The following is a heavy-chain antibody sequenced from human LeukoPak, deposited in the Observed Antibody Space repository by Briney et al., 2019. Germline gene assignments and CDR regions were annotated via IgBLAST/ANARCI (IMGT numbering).Heavy chain of an antibody. V-gene: IGHV4-59*01. Sequence: SETLSLTCTVSGGSISSYYWSWIRQPPGKGLEWIGHVYYSGSTNYNPSLKSRVTISLDTSKNQFSLELCSVTAADTAVYYCARGVFCSGGNCYLSQFDSWGQGTLVTVSS. J-gene: IGHJ4*02. D-gene: IGHD2-15*01. CDR3: ARGVFCSGGNCYLSQFDS. CDR1: GGSISSYY. CDR2: VYYSGST.